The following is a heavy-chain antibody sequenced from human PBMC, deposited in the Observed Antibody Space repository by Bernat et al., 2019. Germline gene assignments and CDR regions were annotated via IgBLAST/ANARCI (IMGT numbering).Heavy chain of an antibody. D-gene: IGHD6-19*01. J-gene: IGHJ2*01. V-gene: IGHV3-7*01. CDR1: GFTFSSYW. Sequence: EVQLVESGGGSVQPGGSLRLSCAASGFTFSSYWMSWVRQAPGKGLEWVANIKQDGSEKYYVDSVKGRFTISRDNAKNSLYLQMNSLRAEDTAVYYCARAFEEWLVKRYWYFDLWGRGTLVTVSS. CDR2: IKQDGSEK. CDR3: ARAFEEWLVKRYWYFDL.